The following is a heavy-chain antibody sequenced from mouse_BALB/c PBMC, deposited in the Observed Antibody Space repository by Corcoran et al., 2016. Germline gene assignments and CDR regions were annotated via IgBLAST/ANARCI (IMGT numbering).Heavy chain of an antibody. J-gene: IGHJ1*01. Sequence: EVQLQQSGAELVKPGASVKLSCTASGFNIKDTYIHWVKQRPEEGLEGIGRIDPANGNTKYDPKFQGKATITADTSSNTADLQGSSLTAEDTAVYYGARWDGYFDVGGAGTMVTVSS. D-gene: IGHD4-1*01. CDR3: ARWDGYFDV. V-gene: IGHV14-3*02. CDR1: GFNIKDTY. CDR2: IDPANGNT.